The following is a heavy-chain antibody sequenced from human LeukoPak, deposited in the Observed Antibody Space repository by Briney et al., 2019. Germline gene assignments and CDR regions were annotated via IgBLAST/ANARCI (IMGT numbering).Heavy chain of an antibody. CDR1: GYTFTSYD. V-gene: IGHV1-8*01. J-gene: IGHJ5*02. CDR3: ARGARGSGNYEWFDP. Sequence: ASVKVSCKASGYTFTSYDINWVRQVTGQGLEWMGWMNPNSGNTGYAQKFKGRVTMTRNTSISTVYMELSSLRSEDTAVYYCARGARGSGNYEWFDPWGQGTLVTVSS. CDR2: MNPNSGNT. D-gene: IGHD3-10*01.